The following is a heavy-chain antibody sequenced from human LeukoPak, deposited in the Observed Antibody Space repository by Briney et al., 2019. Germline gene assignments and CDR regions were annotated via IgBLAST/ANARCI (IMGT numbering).Heavy chain of an antibody. CDR2: TYYRSKWYT. CDR3: ERSTGPIDY. V-gene: IGHV6-1*01. Sequence: SQTLSLTCAISGDSVSSNSAAWNWIRQSPSRGLEWLGRTYYRSKWYTYYAVSVKSRISINRDTSKNQISLQLNSVTPEDTAVYYCERSTGPIDYWGQGPLVTVSS. CDR1: GDSVSSNSAA. D-gene: IGHD3-10*01. J-gene: IGHJ4*02.